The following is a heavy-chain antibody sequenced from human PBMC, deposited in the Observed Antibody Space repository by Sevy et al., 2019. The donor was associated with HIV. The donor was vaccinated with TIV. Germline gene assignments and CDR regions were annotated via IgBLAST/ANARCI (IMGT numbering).Heavy chain of an antibody. V-gene: IGHV5-51*01. D-gene: IGHD6-19*01. J-gene: IGHJ4*02. CDR2: MSPGDSDP. Sequence: GESLKISCKGSAYTFTTHWIGWVRQMPGKGLEWMGIMSPGDSDPRYSPSFQGQVTMSVDKSVSTAYLQWHSLETSDTATYYCARLDSYSIGWSPRYYFDYWGQGTLVTVSS. CDR1: AYTFTTHW. CDR3: ARLDSYSIGWSPRYYFDY.